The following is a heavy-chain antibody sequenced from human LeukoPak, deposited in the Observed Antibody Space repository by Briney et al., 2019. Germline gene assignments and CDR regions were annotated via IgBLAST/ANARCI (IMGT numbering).Heavy chain of an antibody. Sequence: GGSLRLSCAASGFTFSSYGMSWVRQAPGKGLEWVSSNSGSGGSTYYADSVKGRFTISRDNAKNSLYLQMNSLRAEDTAVYYCARDRQWLRFDYYYYMDVWGKGTTVTVSS. D-gene: IGHD5-12*01. V-gene: IGHV3-23*01. CDR3: ARDRQWLRFDYYYYMDV. CDR1: GFTFSSYG. J-gene: IGHJ6*03. CDR2: NSGSGGST.